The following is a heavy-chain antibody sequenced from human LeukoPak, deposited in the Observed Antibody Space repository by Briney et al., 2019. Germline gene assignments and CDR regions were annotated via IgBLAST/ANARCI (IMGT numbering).Heavy chain of an antibody. CDR3: ARAPKYYYMDL. V-gene: IGHV4-59*01. CDR1: GASMFNYY. J-gene: IGHJ6*03. CDR2: NHYSGGT. Sequence: PSETLSLTCTVSGASMFNYYWSWLRQSPGKGLEWIGFNHYSGGTSYKPSLKSRVTISLDTTKNQFSLKLTSVTAADTAVYYCARAPKYYYMDLWGKGTTVTVSS.